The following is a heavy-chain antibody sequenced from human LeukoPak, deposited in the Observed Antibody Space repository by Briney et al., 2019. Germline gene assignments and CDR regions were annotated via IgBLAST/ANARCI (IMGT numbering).Heavy chain of an antibody. CDR3: SGSLDY. Sequence: GGSLRLSCAASGFSFNDFWMDWVRQSPGKGMEWLANINQDGTEGYYADSVKGRFTISGDNAKNSLYLQMNNLRVEDTAVYYCSGSLDYWGQGALVIVSS. D-gene: IGHD1-26*01. V-gene: IGHV3-7*01. CDR2: INQDGTEG. J-gene: IGHJ4*02. CDR1: GFSFNDFW.